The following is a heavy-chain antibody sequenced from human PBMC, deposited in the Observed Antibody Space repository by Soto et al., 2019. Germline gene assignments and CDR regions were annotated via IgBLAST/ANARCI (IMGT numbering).Heavy chain of an antibody. V-gene: IGHV3-9*01. J-gene: IGHJ2*01. CDR2: ISWNSGSI. D-gene: IGHD2-15*01. CDR1: GFTFDDYA. CDR3: AKDSRGGCSGGSCFHWYFDL. Sequence: GGSLRLSCAASGFTFDDYAMHWVRQAPGKGLEWVSGISWNSGSIGYADSVKGRFTISRDNAKNSLYLQMNSLRAEDTALYYGAKDSRGGCSGGSCFHWYFDLWGRGTLVTVSS.